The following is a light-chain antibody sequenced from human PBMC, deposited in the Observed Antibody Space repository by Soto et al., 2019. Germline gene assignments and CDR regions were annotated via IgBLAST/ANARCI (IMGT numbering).Light chain of an antibody. CDR1: QGIAAT. CDR3: EAYNYWRLT. CDR2: DTS. V-gene: IGKV3-15*01. J-gene: IGKJ4*01. Sequence: EIVITQSPATLSVSPGQGLTLSCRANQGIAATLAGYQHKPGQTPRLLIYDTSTRATGVPARFSGSRSGSGFTPAINSLQSEAFVIDDGEAYNYWRLTVGGDTKVVSK.